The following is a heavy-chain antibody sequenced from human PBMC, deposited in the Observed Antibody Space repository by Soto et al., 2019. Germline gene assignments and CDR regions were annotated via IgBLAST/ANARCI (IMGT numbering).Heavy chain of an antibody. CDR2: IWHAGSNK. V-gene: IGHV3-33*01. CDR3: AREGITVVRGLTTTYYGLDV. J-gene: IGHJ6*02. Sequence: GGSLRLSWAASGFIFNNYGMHWVRQAPGKGLEWVAVIWHAGSNKDYADSVKGRFTISRDNSKNTLYLQMNSLRAEDTAVYYCAREGITVVRGLTTTYYGLDVWGQGTTVTVSS. CDR1: GFIFNNYG. D-gene: IGHD3-10*01.